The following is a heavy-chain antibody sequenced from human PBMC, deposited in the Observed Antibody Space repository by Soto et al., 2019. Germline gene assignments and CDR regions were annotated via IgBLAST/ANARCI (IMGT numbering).Heavy chain of an antibody. J-gene: IGHJ5*02. Sequence: GGSLRLSCAASGFTFSSYSMNWVRQAPGKGLEWVSSISSSSSYIYYADSVKGRFTISRDNAKNSLYPQMNSLRAEDTAVYYCARELGYCSSTSCLNWFDPWGQGTLVTVSS. V-gene: IGHV3-21*01. CDR3: ARELGYCSSTSCLNWFDP. CDR2: ISSSSSYI. D-gene: IGHD2-2*01. CDR1: GFTFSSYS.